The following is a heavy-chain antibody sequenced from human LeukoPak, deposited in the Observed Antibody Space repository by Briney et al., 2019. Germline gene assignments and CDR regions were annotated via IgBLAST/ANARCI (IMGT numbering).Heavy chain of an antibody. J-gene: IGHJ5*02. D-gene: IGHD2-15*01. CDR2: IIPILGIA. Sequence: SVKVSCKASGGTFSSYAISWVRQAPGQGLEWMGRIIPILGIANYAQKFQGRVTITADKSTSTAYMELSSLRSEDTAVYYCARGGYCSGGSCYRNWSDPWGQGTLVTVSS. CDR3: ARGGYCSGGSCYRNWSDP. V-gene: IGHV1-69*04. CDR1: GGTFSSYA.